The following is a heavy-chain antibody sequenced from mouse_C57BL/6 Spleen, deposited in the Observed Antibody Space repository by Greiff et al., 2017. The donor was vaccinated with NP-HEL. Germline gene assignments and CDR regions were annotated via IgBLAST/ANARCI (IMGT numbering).Heavy chain of an antibody. CDR2: INPSNGGT. CDR3: ARGGVWEKAY. D-gene: IGHD4-1*01. CDR1: GYTFTSYW. J-gene: IGHJ3*01. Sequence: QVQLQQPGTELVKPGASGYTFTSYWMHWVKQRPGQGLEWIGNINPSNGGTNYNEKFKSKATLTVDKSSSTAYMQLSSLTSEDSAVYYCARGGVWEKAYWGEGTLVSVSA. V-gene: IGHV1-53*01.